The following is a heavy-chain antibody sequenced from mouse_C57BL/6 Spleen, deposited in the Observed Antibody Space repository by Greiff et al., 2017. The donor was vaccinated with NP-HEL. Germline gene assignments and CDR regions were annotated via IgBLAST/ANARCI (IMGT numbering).Heavy chain of an antibody. D-gene: IGHD1-1*01. CDR3: ARRYYYYGSSYYYYAMDY. V-gene: IGHV5-17*01. CDR1: GFTFSDYG. J-gene: IGHJ4*01. Sequence: EVQGVESGGGLVKPGGSLKLSCAASGFTFSDYGMHWVRQAPEKGLEWVAYISSGSSTIYYADTVKGRFTISRDNAKNTLFLQMTSLRSEDTAMYYCARRYYYYGSSYYYYAMDYWGQGTSVTVSS. CDR2: ISSGSSTI.